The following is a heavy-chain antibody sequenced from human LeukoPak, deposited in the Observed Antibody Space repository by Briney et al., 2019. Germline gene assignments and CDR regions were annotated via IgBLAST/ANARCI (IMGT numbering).Heavy chain of an antibody. CDR2: TNANSGAT. CDR3: ARGIYARAATGFQD. V-gene: IGHV1-2*02. J-gene: IGHJ1*01. CDR1: GGTFSSYA. Sequence: ASVKVSCKASGGTFSSYAISWVRQAPGQGLEWMGWTNANSGATNFAEKFQGRVTMTRDTSISTAYMELSRLRSDDTAVYYCARGIYARAATGFQDWGQGSLVTVSS. D-gene: IGHD2-15*01.